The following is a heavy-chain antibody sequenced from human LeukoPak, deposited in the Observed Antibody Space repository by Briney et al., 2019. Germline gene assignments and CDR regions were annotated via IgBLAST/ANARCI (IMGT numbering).Heavy chain of an antibody. CDR2: IIPILGIA. CDR3: ARDRIAARRFPFDY. Sequence: SVKVSCKASGGTFSSYAISWVRQAPGQGLEWMGRIIPILGIANYAQKFQGRVAITADKSTSTAYMELSSLRSEDTAVYYCARDRIAARRFPFDYWGQGTLVTVSS. D-gene: IGHD6-6*01. CDR1: GGTFSSYA. J-gene: IGHJ4*02. V-gene: IGHV1-69*04.